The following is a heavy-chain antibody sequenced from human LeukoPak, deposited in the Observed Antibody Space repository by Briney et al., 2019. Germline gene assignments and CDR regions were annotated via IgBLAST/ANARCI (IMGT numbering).Heavy chain of an antibody. CDR3: VRDSGTTGEVKFDP. D-gene: IGHD3-10*01. V-gene: IGHV4-4*07. CDR1: GDSISSYY. CDR2: IYTSGSI. J-gene: IGHJ5*02. Sequence: SETLSLTCTVSGDSISSYYWSWIRQPAGKGLEWIGRIYTSGSITYNPSLKSRVSMSVDTSKNQFSLKLSSVTAADTAVYYCVRDSGTTGEVKFDPWGQGTLVTVSS.